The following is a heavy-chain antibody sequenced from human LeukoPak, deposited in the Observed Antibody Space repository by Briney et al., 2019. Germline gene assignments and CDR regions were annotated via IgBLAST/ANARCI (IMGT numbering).Heavy chain of an antibody. CDR1: GGSFSGYY. D-gene: IGHD2-2*01. CDR3: ARDSGIVVVPAASLGTYFDY. CDR2: INHSGST. V-gene: IGHV4-34*01. J-gene: IGHJ4*02. Sequence: SETLSLTCAVYGGSFSGYYWSWIRQPPGKGLEWIGEINHSGSTNYNPSLKSRVTISVGTSKNQFSLKLSSVTAADTAVYYCARDSGIVVVPAASLGTYFDYWGQGTLVTVSS.